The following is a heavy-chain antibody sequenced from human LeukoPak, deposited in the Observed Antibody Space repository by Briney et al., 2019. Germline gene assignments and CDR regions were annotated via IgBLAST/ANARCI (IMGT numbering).Heavy chain of an antibody. CDR2: INHSGST. CDR1: GYSISSGYY. D-gene: IGHD6-6*01. Sequence: SETLSLTCTVSGYSISSGYYWGWIRQPPGKGLEWIGEINHSGSTNYNPSLKSRVTISVDTSKNQFSLKLSSVTAADTAVYYCARRRRNYYYYMDVWGKGTTVTISS. J-gene: IGHJ6*03. CDR3: ARRRRNYYYYMDV. V-gene: IGHV4-38-2*02.